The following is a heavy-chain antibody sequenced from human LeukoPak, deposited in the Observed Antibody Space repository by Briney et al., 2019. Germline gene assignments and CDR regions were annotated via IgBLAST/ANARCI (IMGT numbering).Heavy chain of an antibody. CDR2: IYYSGST. J-gene: IGHJ5*02. V-gene: IGHV4-59*01. CDR1: GGSISSYY. Sequence: SETLSLTCTVSGGSISSYYWSWIRQPPGKGLEWIGYIYYSGSTNYNPSLKSRVTISVDTSKNQFSLKLSSVTAAVTAVYYCARAPYCSSTSCYLLWFDPWGQGTLVTVSS. CDR3: ARAPYCSSTSCYLLWFDP. D-gene: IGHD2-2*01.